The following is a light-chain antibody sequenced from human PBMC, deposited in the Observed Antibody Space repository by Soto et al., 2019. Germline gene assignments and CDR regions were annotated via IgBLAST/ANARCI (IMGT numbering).Light chain of an antibody. J-gene: IGKJ4*01. Sequence: EIVLTQSPGTLSLSPGERATLSCRASQSVSSNYLAWYQQKPGQAPRLLIYGASSRATGIPDRFSGSGAGTDFTLTLSRLEPAAFAVYYCQQYGGSPRVTFGGGTKVEIK. V-gene: IGKV3-20*01. CDR1: QSVSSNY. CDR2: GAS. CDR3: QQYGGSPRVT.